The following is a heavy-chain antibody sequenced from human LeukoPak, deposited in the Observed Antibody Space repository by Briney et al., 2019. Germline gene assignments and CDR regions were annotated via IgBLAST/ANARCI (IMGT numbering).Heavy chain of an antibody. CDR1: GFTFSSYG. J-gene: IGHJ2*01. V-gene: IGHV3-33*01. Sequence: PGGSLRLSCAASGFTFSSYGMHWVRQAPGKGLEWVAVIWYDGSNKYYADSVKGRFTISRDNSKNTLYLQMNSLRAEDTAVYYCAREYFEWELRTIRDWYFDLWGRGTLVTVSS. D-gene: IGHD1-26*01. CDR2: IWYDGSNK. CDR3: AREYFEWELRTIRDWYFDL.